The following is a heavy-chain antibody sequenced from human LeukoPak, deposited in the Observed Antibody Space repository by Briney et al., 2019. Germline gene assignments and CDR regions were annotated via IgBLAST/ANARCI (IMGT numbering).Heavy chain of an antibody. J-gene: IGHJ4*02. CDR1: GYSFTSYW. D-gene: IGHD1-7*01. CDR3: ARWHTITGTDGFDY. Sequence: GASLKISFKGSGYSFTSYWIGWVRPMPGKGRERMGIIYHGESDNRYSTSFQGEVTISADKSISTAYLQWSSLKASDTAMYYCARWHTITGTDGFDYWGQGTLVTVSS. V-gene: IGHV5-51*01. CDR2: IYHGESDN.